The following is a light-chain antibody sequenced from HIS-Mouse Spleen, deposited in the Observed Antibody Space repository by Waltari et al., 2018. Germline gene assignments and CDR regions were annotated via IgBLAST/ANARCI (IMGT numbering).Light chain of an antibody. CDR3: CSYAGSSTWV. CDR2: EGS. J-gene: IGLJ3*02. CDR1: RSDVGTYNL. V-gene: IGLV2-23*01. Sequence: QSALTQPASVSGSPGQSLTISCPGPRSDVGTYNLVPWYQPHPGKAPKLMIYEGSKRPSGVSNRFSGSKSGNTASLTISGLQAEDEADYYCCSYAGSSTWVFGGGTKLTVL.